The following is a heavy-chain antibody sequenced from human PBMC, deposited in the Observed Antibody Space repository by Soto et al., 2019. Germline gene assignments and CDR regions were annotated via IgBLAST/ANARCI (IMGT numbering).Heavy chain of an antibody. V-gene: IGHV1-2*04. CDR1: GYTFTGYY. D-gene: IGHD3-10*01. Sequence: GASVKVSCKASGYTFTGYYMHWVRQAPGQGLEWMGWINPNSGGTNYAQKFQGWVTMTRDTSISTAYMELSRLRSEDTAVYYCASPRGPAGGYYYYYYMDVWGKGATVTVSS. CDR3: ASPRGPAGGYYYYYYMDV. J-gene: IGHJ6*03. CDR2: INPNSGGT.